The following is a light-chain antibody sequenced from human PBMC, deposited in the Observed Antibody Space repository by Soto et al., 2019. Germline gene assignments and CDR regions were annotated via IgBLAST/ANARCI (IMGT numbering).Light chain of an antibody. V-gene: IGKV3-20*01. J-gene: IGKJ4*01. Sequence: EIVLTQSPGTLSLSPGERATLSCRASQRVSSSFLAWYQQKPGQAPRLLIFGASSSATGVPDRFSGSGSGTDFTLTISRLEPEDFAVYYCQQYGNSPALTFGGGTKVEIK. CDR2: GAS. CDR3: QQYGNSPALT. CDR1: QRVSSSF.